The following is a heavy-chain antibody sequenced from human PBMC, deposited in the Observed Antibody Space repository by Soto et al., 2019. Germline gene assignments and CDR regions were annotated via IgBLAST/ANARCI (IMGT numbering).Heavy chain of an antibody. Sequence: QVQLVQSGAEVKRPGSSVKVSCKTSGDIFSGYSISWVRQAPGQGLEWMGGIIPIFGTTDYAQRFHGRVTITADKDTTTVYMDLYSLKSEDTAVYYCARDLGSGYDPGDYWGQGTLVTVSS. CDR3: ARDLGSGYDPGDY. V-gene: IGHV1-69*14. J-gene: IGHJ4*02. CDR2: IIPIFGTT. D-gene: IGHD5-12*01. CDR1: GDIFSGYS.